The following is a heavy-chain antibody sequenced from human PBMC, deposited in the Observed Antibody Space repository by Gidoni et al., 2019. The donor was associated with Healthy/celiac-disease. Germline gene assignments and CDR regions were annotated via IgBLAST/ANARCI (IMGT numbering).Heavy chain of an antibody. CDR3: AKVGCSGGSCYYYFDY. Sequence: EVQLLESGGGLVQPGGYLRLSCAASGFTFRSYAMSWVRQAPGTGLGWVSAISGSGGSTYDADSVKGRFTISRDNSKNTLYLQMNSLRAEDTAVYYCAKVGCSGGSCYYYFDYWGQGTLVTVSS. V-gene: IGHV3-23*01. D-gene: IGHD2-15*01. CDR1: GFTFRSYA. J-gene: IGHJ4*02. CDR2: ISGSGGST.